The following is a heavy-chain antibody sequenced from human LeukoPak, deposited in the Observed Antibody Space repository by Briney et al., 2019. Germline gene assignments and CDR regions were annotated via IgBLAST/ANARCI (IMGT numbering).Heavy chain of an antibody. CDR3: ARVNEGGFDP. CDR1: GGTFISYA. J-gene: IGHJ5*02. Sequence: SVKVSSKASGGTFISYAISWVRHAPGQGLEWMVRIIPILGIANYAQKFKGRVTITADKSTSTAYMELSSLRSEDTAVYYCARVNEGGFDPWGQGTLVTVSS. V-gene: IGHV1-69*04. D-gene: IGHD1-1*01. CDR2: IIPILGIA.